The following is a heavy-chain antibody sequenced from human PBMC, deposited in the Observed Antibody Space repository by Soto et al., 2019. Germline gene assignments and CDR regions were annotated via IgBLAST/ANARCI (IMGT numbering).Heavy chain of an antibody. CDR1: GYTFTSYD. CDR2: MNPNSGTT. J-gene: IGHJ4*02. Sequence: QVQLVQSGAEVKKPGASVKVSCKASGYTFTSYDINWVRQATGQGLEWMGWMNPNSGTTGYAQKFQGRVTMTRNTSLTTAYMELSSLRSEDTAVYCAREISGSYRFDYWGQGTLVTVSS. V-gene: IGHV1-8*01. CDR3: AREISGSYRFDY. D-gene: IGHD1-26*01.